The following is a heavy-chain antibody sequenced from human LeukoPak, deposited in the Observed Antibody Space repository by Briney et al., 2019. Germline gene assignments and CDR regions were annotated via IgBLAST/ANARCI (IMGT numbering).Heavy chain of an antibody. Sequence: GESLKISCKGSGNSFTSYWIGWVRQMPGKGLEWMGIIYPGDSDTRYSPSFQGQVTISADKSISTAYLQWSSLKASDTAMYYCASGGGTLVGAPLTPDYWGQGTLVTVSS. D-gene: IGHD1-26*01. CDR3: ASGGGTLVGAPLTPDY. J-gene: IGHJ4*02. V-gene: IGHV5-51*01. CDR2: IYPGDSDT. CDR1: GNSFTSYW.